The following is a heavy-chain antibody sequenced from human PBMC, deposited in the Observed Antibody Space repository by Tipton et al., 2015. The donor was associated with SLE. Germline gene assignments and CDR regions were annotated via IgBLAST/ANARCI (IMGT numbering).Heavy chain of an antibody. D-gene: IGHD6-19*01. CDR2: IYHSGST. V-gene: IGHV4-38-2*01. J-gene: IGHJ4*02. Sequence: LRLSCAVSGYSISSGYYWGWIRQPPGKGLEWIGYIYHSGSTYYNPSLKSRVTISVDTSKNQFSLKLSSVTAADTAVYYCARAQSIAVADYFDYWGQETLVTVSS. CDR3: ARAQSIAVADYFDY. CDR1: GYSISSGYY.